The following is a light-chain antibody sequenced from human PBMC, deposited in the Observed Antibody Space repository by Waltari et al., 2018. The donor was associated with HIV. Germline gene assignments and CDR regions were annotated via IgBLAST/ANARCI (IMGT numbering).Light chain of an antibody. V-gene: IGLV3-25*03. Sequence: ELTQQPSVSVSPAQTARLSCSGEALPKQYASWYQQKPGQAPVLLIYKDTERPSGIPERFSGSSSGTTVALTISAVQAEDEADYYCQSADTSGTYVIFGGGTKLTVL. CDR2: KDT. CDR3: QSADTSGTYVI. J-gene: IGLJ2*01. CDR1: ALPKQY.